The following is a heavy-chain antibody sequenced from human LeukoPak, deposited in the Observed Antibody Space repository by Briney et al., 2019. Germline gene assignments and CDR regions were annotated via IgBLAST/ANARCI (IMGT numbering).Heavy chain of an antibody. CDR3: TGDDSSGYYYRDY. Sequence: PGGSLRLSCAASGFTFSSYEMNWVREAPGKGLEWVSYISSSGSTIYYADSVKGRFTISRDNAKNSLYLQMNSLRAEDTAVYYYTGDDSSGYYYRDYWGQGTLVTVSS. CDR2: ISSSGSTI. CDR1: GFTFSSYE. D-gene: IGHD3-22*01. V-gene: IGHV3-48*03. J-gene: IGHJ4*02.